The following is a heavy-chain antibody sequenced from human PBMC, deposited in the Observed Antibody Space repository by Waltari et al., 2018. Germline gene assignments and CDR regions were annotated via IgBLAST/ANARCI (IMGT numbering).Heavy chain of an antibody. Sequence: QVQLVQSGAEVKKPGASVTVSCKASGYTFTSYGISWVRQAPGQGLEWMGWISAYNGNTNYAQKLQGRVTMTTDTSTSTAYMELRSLRSDDTAVYYCARVPQWELLQLTSSYDYWGQGTLVTVSS. CDR2: ISAYNGNT. CDR3: ARVPQWELLQLTSSYDY. J-gene: IGHJ4*02. CDR1: GYTFTSYG. D-gene: IGHD1-26*01. V-gene: IGHV1-18*01.